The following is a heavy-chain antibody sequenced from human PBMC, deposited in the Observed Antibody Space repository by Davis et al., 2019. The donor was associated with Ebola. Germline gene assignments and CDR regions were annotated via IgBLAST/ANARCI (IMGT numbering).Heavy chain of an antibody. D-gene: IGHD3-9*01. Sequence: GESLKISCAASGFTFTSYSMNWVRQAPGKGLEYVSAISSNGGSTYYANSVKGRFTISRDNSKNTLYLQMGSLRAEDMAVYYCARFRLTGYLDYWGQGTLVTVSS. CDR3: ARFRLTGYLDY. V-gene: IGHV3-64*01. CDR1: GFTFTSYS. CDR2: ISSNGGST. J-gene: IGHJ4*02.